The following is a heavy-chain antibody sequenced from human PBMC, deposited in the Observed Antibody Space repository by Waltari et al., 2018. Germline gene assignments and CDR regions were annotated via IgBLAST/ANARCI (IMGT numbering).Heavy chain of an antibody. Sequence: VSCKASGGTFSSYAISWVRQAPGQGLEWMGGIIPIFGTANYAQKFQGRVTITADESTSTAYMELSSLRSEDTAVYYCARDSSSSGFLIGLYYFDYWGQGTLVTVSS. CDR3: ARDSSSSGFLIGLYYFDY. D-gene: IGHD6-6*01. V-gene: IGHV1-69*01. CDR2: IIPIFGTA. CDR1: GGTFSSYA. J-gene: IGHJ4*02.